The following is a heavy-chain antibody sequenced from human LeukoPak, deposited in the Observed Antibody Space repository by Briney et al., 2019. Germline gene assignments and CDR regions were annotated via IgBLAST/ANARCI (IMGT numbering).Heavy chain of an antibody. J-gene: IGHJ6*03. CDR3: ARIIANSSGYRYYYNYYYMDV. CDR2: ISYSGST. D-gene: IGHD3-22*01. Sequence: SETLSLTCTVSGGSISSYYWSWIRQPPGKGLEWIGYISYSGSTNYNPSLKSRVTISVDTSKNKFSLKLSSVTAADTAVYYCARIIANSSGYRYYYNYYYMDVWGKGTTVTVSS. CDR1: GGSISSYY. V-gene: IGHV4-59*01.